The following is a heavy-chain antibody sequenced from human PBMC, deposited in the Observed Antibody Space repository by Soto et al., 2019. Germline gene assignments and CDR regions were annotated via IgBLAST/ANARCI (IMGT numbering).Heavy chain of an antibody. CDR2: IYYSGST. V-gene: IGHV4-30-4*01. CDR1: GGSISSPDYY. J-gene: IGHJ4*02. CDR3: ARGGYSYGGTYYFDY. Sequence: QVQLQESGPGLVKPSQTLSLTCTVPGGSISSPDYYWNWIRQPPGKGLEWIGYIYYSGSTYYNPPLKSRVTISVDTSKKQFSLKLRSVTAADTAVYYCARGGYSYGGTYYFDYWGQGTLVTVSS. D-gene: IGHD5-18*01.